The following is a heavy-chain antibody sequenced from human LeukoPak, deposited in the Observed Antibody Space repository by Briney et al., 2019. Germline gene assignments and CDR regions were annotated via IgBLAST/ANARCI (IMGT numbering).Heavy chain of an antibody. J-gene: IGHJ4*02. D-gene: IGHD6-13*01. CDR3: ARGHWRAEKDY. CDR2: ISSSSSYI. Sequence: KAGGSLRLSCAASGFTFSSYSMNWVRQAPGKGLEWVSSISSSSSYIYYADSVKGRFTISRDNAKNSLYLQMNSLRAEDTAVYYCARGHWRAEKDYWGQGTLVTVSS. CDR1: GFTFSSYS. V-gene: IGHV3-21*01.